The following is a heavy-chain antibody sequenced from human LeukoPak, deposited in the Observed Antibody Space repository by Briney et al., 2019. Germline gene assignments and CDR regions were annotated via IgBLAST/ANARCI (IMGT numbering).Heavy chain of an antibody. D-gene: IGHD3-16*01. Sequence: GTSLRLPCAASGFTFSNYGMHWVRQAPGKGLEWVATITYDGSSEYYADSVKDRFTVSRDNSKNTLYLQMSSLKTEDTAVYYCAKRGDGGHKSLEYWGQGTLVIVSS. CDR1: GFTFSNYG. J-gene: IGHJ4*02. CDR2: ITYDGSSE. CDR3: AKRGDGGHKSLEY. V-gene: IGHV3-30*18.